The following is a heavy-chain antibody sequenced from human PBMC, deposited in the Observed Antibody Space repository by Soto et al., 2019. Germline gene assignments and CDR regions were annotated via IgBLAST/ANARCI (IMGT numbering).Heavy chain of an antibody. V-gene: IGHV4-30-2*01. Sequence: QLQLQESGSGLVKPSQTLSLTCVVSGGSINSGGYSWSWYRQPPGKGLEWIGYIYHSGSTYYNPSPKSRVAISVDRSKNQFSLKLSSVTAAATAVYYCARVPDYWGQGALVTVSS. J-gene: IGHJ4*02. CDR3: ARVPDY. CDR2: IYHSGST. CDR1: GGSINSGGYS.